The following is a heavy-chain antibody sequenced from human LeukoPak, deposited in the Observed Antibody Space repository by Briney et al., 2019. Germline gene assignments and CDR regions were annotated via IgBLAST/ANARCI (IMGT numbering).Heavy chain of an antibody. V-gene: IGHV4-34*01. D-gene: IGHD4-17*01. CDR3: AGNTVTTSC. CDR1: GGSFSGYY. Sequence: SETLSLTCAVYGGSFSGYYWSWIRQPPGKGLEWIGEINHSGSTNYNPSLKSRVTISVDTSKNQFSLKLSSVTAADTAVYYCAGNTVTTSCWGQGTLVTVSS. CDR2: INHSGST. J-gene: IGHJ4*02.